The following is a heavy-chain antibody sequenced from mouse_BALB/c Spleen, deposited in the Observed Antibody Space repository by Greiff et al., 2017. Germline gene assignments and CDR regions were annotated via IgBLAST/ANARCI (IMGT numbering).Heavy chain of an antibody. CDR2: ISSGGSYT. CDR1: GFTFSSYA. V-gene: IGHV5-9-4*01. Sequence: EVKLVESGGGLVKPGGSLKLSCAASGFTFSSYAMSWVRQSPEKRLEWVAEISSGGSYTYYPDTVTGRFTISRDNAKNTLYLEMSSLRSEDTAMYYCARDITTRFAYWGQGTLVTVSA. CDR3: ARDITTRFAY. J-gene: IGHJ3*01. D-gene: IGHD1-2*01.